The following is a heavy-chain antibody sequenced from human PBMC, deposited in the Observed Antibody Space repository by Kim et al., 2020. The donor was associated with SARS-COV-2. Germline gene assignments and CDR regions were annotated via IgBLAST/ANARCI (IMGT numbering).Heavy chain of an antibody. CDR2: IYYSGST. D-gene: IGHD5-12*01. J-gene: IGHJ4*02. Sequence: SETLSLTCTVSGGSISSSSYYWGWIRQPPGKGLEWIGSIYYSGSTYYNPSLKSRVTISVDTSKNQFSLKLSSVTAADTAVYYCARLLIGYSGYVNFDYWGQGTLVTVSS. CDR3: ARLLIGYSGYVNFDY. CDR1: GGSISSSSYY. V-gene: IGHV4-39*01.